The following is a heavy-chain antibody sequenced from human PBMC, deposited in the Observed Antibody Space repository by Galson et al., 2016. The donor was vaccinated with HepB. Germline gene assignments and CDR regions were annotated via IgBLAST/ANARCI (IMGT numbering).Heavy chain of an antibody. CDR3: TVGYCSDGRCCYDDAFHI. CDR2: IKSKTAGGTT. V-gene: IGHV3-15*01. CDR1: GGSIRDRDW. Sequence: ETLSLTCAVSGGSIRDRDWWSWVRQPPGKGLEWIGRIKSKTAGGTTDYAAPVRGRFTISRDDSQDTVYLQMTSLKTEDTALYYCTVGYCSDGRCCYDDAFHIWGHGTMVTVSS. J-gene: IGHJ3*02. D-gene: IGHD2-15*01.